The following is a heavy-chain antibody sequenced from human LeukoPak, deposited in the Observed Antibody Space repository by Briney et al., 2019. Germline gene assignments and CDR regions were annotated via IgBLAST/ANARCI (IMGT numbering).Heavy chain of an antibody. CDR3: AELGITMIGGV. J-gene: IGHJ6*04. V-gene: IGHV3-21*01. CDR1: GFTFSSYW. Sequence: PGGSLRLSCAASGFTFSSYWMSWVRQAPGKGLEWVSSISSSSSYIYYADSVRGRFTISRDDAKNSLYLQMSSLRAEDTAVYYCAELGITMIGGVWGKGTTVTISS. D-gene: IGHD3-10*02. CDR2: ISSSSSYI.